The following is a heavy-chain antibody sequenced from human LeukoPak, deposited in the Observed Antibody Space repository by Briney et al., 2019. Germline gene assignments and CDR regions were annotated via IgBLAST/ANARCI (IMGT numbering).Heavy chain of an antibody. CDR3: AKEALGATLDY. V-gene: IGHV3-43*02. CDR1: GFTFDDYA. CDR2: ISGDGFST. D-gene: IGHD1-26*01. Sequence: GGSLRLSCAASGFTFDDYAMHWVRQAPGKGLEWVSLISGDGFSTYYADSVKGRFTISRDNSKNSLFLQMNSLGTEDTALYYCAKEALGATLDYWGQGTLVTVSS. J-gene: IGHJ4*02.